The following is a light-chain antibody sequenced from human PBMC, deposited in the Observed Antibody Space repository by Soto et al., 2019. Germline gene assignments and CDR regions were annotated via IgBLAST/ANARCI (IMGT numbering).Light chain of an antibody. CDR2: GAS. CDR3: QQYGSSPRT. CDR1: QSVSSSY. Sequence: EIVLTQSPGTLSLSPGERATLSCRASQSVSSSYLAWYQQKPGQAPRLLIYGASSRATGNPDRFSGSGSGTDFTLTISRLETEDFAVYYCQQYGSSPRTFGQGTKLEIK. J-gene: IGKJ1*01. V-gene: IGKV3-20*01.